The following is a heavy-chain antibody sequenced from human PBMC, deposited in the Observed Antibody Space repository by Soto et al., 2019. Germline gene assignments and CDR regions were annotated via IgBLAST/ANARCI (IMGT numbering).Heavy chain of an antibody. Sequence: GGSLRLSCLASGFTFNMYWMHWVRQAPGKGLVWVSRINNDGSTTTYADSVKGRFTISRENAKNTVYLQMSSLRAEDTAVYFCASGGYYYDTSGSDYWGQGTPVTVSS. V-gene: IGHV3-74*01. CDR3: ASGGYYYDTSGSDY. J-gene: IGHJ4*02. CDR1: GFTFNMYW. D-gene: IGHD3-22*01. CDR2: INNDGSTT.